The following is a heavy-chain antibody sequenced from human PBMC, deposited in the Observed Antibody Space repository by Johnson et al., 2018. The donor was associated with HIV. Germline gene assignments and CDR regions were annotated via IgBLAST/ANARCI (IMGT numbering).Heavy chain of an antibody. CDR1: GFTFSSYA. V-gene: IGHV3-30*14. Sequence: QVQLVESGGGVVQPGRSLRLSCAASGFTFSSYAMHWVRQAPGKGLEWVAVISYDGSNKYYADSVKGRFTISRDNSKNTLYLQMNSLKAEDTAVYYCARESSAGEYSYGIIWGQGTMATVSS. CDR3: ARESSAGEYSYGII. J-gene: IGHJ3*02. CDR2: ISYDGSNK. D-gene: IGHD5-18*01.